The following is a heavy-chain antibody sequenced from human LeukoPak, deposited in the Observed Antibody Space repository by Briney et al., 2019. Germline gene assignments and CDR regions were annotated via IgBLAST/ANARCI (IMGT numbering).Heavy chain of an antibody. Sequence: ASVKVSCTASGGTFSSYAISWVRQAPGQGLEWMGGIIPIFGTANYAQKFQGRVTITTDESTSTAYMELSSLRSEDTAVYYCARAISDYASSGYGGDSFDPWGQGTLVTVSS. CDR1: GGTFSSYA. D-gene: IGHD3-22*01. V-gene: IGHV1-69*05. CDR3: ARAISDYASSGYGGDSFDP. J-gene: IGHJ5*02. CDR2: IIPIFGTA.